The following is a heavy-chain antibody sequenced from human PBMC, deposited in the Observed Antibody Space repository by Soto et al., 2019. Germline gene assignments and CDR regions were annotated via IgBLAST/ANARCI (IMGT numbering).Heavy chain of an antibody. V-gene: IGHV4-39*01. Sequence: PSETLSLTCTVSGGSIISGGYFWGWVRQPPGRGLEWIGSIHYSGRTFDNPSLKSRLTMSVDTSRNQFSLKLASVTAADTAMYYCARPYVDTSMAPFDYWGQGTLVTVSS. CDR3: ARPYVDTSMAPFDY. J-gene: IGHJ4*02. CDR2: IHYSGRT. D-gene: IGHD5-18*01. CDR1: GGSIISGGYF.